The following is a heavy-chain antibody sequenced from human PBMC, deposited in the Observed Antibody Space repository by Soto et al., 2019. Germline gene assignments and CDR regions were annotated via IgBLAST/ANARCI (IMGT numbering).Heavy chain of an antibody. CDR2: IYYSGST. CDR3: ARDTGYSYGYYYYYGMDV. V-gene: IGHV4-59*01. D-gene: IGHD5-18*01. J-gene: IGHJ6*02. Sequence: PSETLSLTRTVSGAYISSYHWSWLRQPPGKGLEWIGYIYYSGSTNYNPSLKSRVTISVDTSKNQFSLKLSSVTAADTAVYYCARDTGYSYGYYYYYGMDVWGQGTTVT. CDR1: GAYISSYH.